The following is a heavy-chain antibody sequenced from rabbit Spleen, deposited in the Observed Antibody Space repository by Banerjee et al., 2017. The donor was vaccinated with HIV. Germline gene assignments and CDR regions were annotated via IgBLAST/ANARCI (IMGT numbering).Heavy chain of an antibody. CDR3: ARDGAGGSYFAL. D-gene: IGHD8-1*01. J-gene: IGHJ4*01. CDR1: GFSFSSSDW. V-gene: IGHV1S45*01. CDR2: VAAGGSGRT. Sequence: QEQLKESGGGLVQPGGSLKLSCTASGFSFSSSDWICWVRQAPGKGLELIACVAAGGSGRTYYTTWAKGRFTISKTSSTTVTLQMTSLTAADTATYFCARDGAGGSYFALGGPGTLVTVS.